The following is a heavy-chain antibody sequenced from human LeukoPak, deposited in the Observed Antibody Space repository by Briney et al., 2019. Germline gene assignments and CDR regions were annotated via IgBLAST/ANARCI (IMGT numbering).Heavy chain of an antibody. J-gene: IGHJ2*01. D-gene: IGHD5-12*01. CDR1: GFTFSSYW. V-gene: IGHV3-74*01. Sequence: GGSLRLSCAASGFTFSSYWMHWVRQAPGRGLVWVSRLNSDGTNTYHADSVKGRVTISRDNAKNTVYLEMNSLRAEDTAVYYCARGGLRNWYFDLWGRGTLVTVSS. CDR3: ARGGLRNWYFDL. CDR2: LNSDGTNT.